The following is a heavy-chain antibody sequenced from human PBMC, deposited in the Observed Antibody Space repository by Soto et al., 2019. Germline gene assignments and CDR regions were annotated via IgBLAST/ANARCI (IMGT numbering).Heavy chain of an antibody. CDR3: ARLPYIITVEGNYYYYGMAV. V-gene: IGHV5-51*01. CDR1: GYSFTSYW. CDR2: IYPGDSDT. J-gene: IGHJ6*02. D-gene: IGHD3-22*01. Sequence: PGESLKISCKGSGYSFTSYWIGWVLQMPGKGLEWMGIIYPGDSDTRYSPSFQGQVTISADKSISTAYLQWSSLKASDTAMYYCARLPYIITVEGNYYYYGMAVWGQGTTVPVSS.